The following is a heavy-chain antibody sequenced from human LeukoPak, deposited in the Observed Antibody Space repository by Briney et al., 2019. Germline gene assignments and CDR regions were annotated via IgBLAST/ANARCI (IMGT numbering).Heavy chain of an antibody. CDR3: ARDPGGHFDY. J-gene: IGHJ4*02. V-gene: IGHV3-21*01. CDR2: ISSDSNYI. Sequence: PGGSLRLSCAASEFTFSNYNMNWVRQAPGKGLEWVSSISSDSNYIYYADSVKGRFTISRDNAKNSLYLQMNSLTAEDTAVYYCARDPGGHFDYWGQGTLVTVSS. D-gene: IGHD2-15*01. CDR1: EFTFSNYN.